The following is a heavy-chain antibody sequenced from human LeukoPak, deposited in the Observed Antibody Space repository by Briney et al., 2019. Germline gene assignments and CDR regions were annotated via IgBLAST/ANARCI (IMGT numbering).Heavy chain of an antibody. J-gene: IGHJ6*03. CDR1: GFSIGSYN. Sequence: GGSLRLSCAASGFSIGSYNMNWVCQAPGKGLEWVSSISSGSSYIYYADSVKGRFTVSRDNAKNSLYLQMDSLRAEDTAMYYCARGDNDSGWNSYYYMDVWGKGATVTVSS. V-gene: IGHV3-21*01. D-gene: IGHD6-19*01. CDR3: ARGDNDSGWNSYYYMDV. CDR2: ISSGSSYI.